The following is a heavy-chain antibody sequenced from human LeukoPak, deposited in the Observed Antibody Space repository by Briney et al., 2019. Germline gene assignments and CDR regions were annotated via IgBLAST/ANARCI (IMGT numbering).Heavy chain of an antibody. V-gene: IGHV3-49*04. CDR3: ARNGGDYRNGGEYCSGTSCYLR. J-gene: IGHJ4*02. CDR1: GFKFGDYT. Sequence: PGRSLRLSCTTSGFKFGDYTMSWVRQAPGKGLEWVGFIRRKAHGGTPEYAASVKGRITISRDDSKGIAYLQMNSLKTEDTAVYYCARNGGDYRNGGEYCSGTSCYLRWGQGTLVTVSS. CDR2: IRRKAHGGTP. D-gene: IGHD2-2*01.